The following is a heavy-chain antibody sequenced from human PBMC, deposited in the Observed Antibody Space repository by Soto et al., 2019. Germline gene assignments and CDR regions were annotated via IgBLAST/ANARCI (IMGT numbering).Heavy chain of an antibody. CDR2: IYSGGST. CDR3: VHCSGGSCSSDY. J-gene: IGHJ4*02. V-gene: IGHV3-53*01. CDR1: GFTVSSNY. D-gene: IGHD2-15*01. Sequence: GSLRLSCAASGFTVSSNYMSWVRQAPGKGLEWVSVIYSGGSTYYADSVKGRFTISRDNSKNTLYLQMNSLRAEDTAVYYCVHCSGGSCSSDYWGQGTLVTVSS.